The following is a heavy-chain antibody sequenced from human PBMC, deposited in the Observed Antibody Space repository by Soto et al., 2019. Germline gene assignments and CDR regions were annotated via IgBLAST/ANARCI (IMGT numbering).Heavy chain of an antibody. V-gene: IGHV1-3*01. CDR2: INAGNGNT. J-gene: IGHJ4*02. D-gene: IGHD3-16*01. Sequence: QVQLVLSGAEGKKPGASVKVSCKASGYSFTTYAMHWVRQAPGQRLEWMGWINAGNGNTKYSQKIQGRVTITRDTSASTAYMELSSLRSKDTAVYYCTRSAVRPSGGRSGPFDYWGQGSQVTVSS. CDR1: GYSFTTYA. CDR3: TRSAVRPSGGRSGPFDY.